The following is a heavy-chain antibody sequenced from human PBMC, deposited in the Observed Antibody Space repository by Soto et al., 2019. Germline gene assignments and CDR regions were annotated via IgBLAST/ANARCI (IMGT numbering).Heavy chain of an antibody. J-gene: IGHJ1*01. D-gene: IGHD1-26*01. Sequence: QMQLEESGPGLVKPSETLSLTCAVSGASIIAEQRWTWVRQTPGKGLEWIGEIHHSGITRTNPSFINRVTMSVDKSMNKLSATVTSVTAADTAGYYCARCFCWDERHHWAQGTRV. CDR1: GASIIAEQR. CDR3: ARCFCWDERHH. CDR2: IHHSGIT. V-gene: IGHV4-4*02.